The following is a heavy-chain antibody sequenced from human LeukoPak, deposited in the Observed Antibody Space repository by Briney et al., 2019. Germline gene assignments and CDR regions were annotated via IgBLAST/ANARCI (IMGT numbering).Heavy chain of an antibody. V-gene: IGHV3-23*01. CDR2: IGGRGGST. J-gene: IGHJ4*02. CDR1: GFTFSGHA. D-gene: IGHD6-13*01. CDR3: ARDGKLGTSWFLDH. Sequence: GRSLRLSCAASGFTFSGHAMNWVRQAPGKGLEWVSGIGGRGGSTHYADAVGGRFTISRDNSKNTLYLQIHSLRVEDTAIYYCARDGKLGTSWFLDHWGQGVLVTVSS.